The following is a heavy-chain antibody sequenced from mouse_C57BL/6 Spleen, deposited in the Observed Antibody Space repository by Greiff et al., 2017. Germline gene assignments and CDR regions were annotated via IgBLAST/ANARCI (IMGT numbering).Heavy chain of an antibody. CDR2: INPGSGGT. CDR1: GYAFTNYL. V-gene: IGHV1-54*01. CDR3: ARSRYYGSSYFDY. D-gene: IGHD1-1*01. J-gene: IGHJ2*01. Sequence: QVQLQQSGAELVRPGTSVKVSCKASGYAFTNYLLEWVKQRPGQGLEWIGVINPGSGGTNYNEKFKGKATLTADKSSSTAYMQLSSLTSEDSAVYFCARSRYYGSSYFDYWGQGTTLTVSS.